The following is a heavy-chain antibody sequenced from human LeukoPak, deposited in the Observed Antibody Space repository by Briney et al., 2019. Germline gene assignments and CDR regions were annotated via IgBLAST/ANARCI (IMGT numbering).Heavy chain of an antibody. Sequence: SETLSLTCAVYSGSFSGYYWSWIRQPPGKGLEWIGYIYYSGSTNYNPSLKSRVTISVDTSKNQFSLKLSSVTAADTAVYYCAREGAAVLDYWGQGTLVTVSS. CDR2: IYYSGST. CDR1: SGSFSGYY. V-gene: IGHV4-59*01. J-gene: IGHJ4*02. CDR3: AREGAAVLDY. D-gene: IGHD6-13*01.